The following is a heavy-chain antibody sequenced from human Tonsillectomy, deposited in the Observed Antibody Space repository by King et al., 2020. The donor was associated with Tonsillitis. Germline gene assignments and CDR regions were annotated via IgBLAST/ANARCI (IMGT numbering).Heavy chain of an antibody. Sequence: VQLVESGGGLVQPGGSLRLSCVASGFTYDTYALNWVRQAPGKGLEWLSIISGSGVITYYADSVKGRFTISSDNSKNTVYLQMNSLRAEDTAVYYCAKAKADTVAVTFDFWGQGILVTVSS. CDR1: GFTYDTYA. CDR3: AKAKADTVAVTFDF. V-gene: IGHV3-23*04. D-gene: IGHD4-11*01. J-gene: IGHJ4*02. CDR2: ISGSGVIT.